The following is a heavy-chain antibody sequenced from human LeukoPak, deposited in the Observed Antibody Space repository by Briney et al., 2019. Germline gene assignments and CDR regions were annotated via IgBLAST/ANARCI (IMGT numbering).Heavy chain of an antibody. CDR3: AKDSEMATPDYGMDV. Sequence: GGSLSLSCAASGFTFSNYDMSWVRQAPGKGLEWVSAIVGSGGRTYHAGSVKGRFTISRDNSKNTLYLQMNSLRAEDTAVYYCAKDSEMATPDYGMDVWGQGTTVTVSS. V-gene: IGHV3-23*01. J-gene: IGHJ6*02. D-gene: IGHD5-24*01. CDR2: IVGSGGRT. CDR1: GFTFSNYD.